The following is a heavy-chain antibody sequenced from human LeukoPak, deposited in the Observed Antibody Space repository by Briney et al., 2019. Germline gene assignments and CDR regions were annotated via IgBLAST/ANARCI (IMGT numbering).Heavy chain of an antibody. Sequence: PSETLSLTCAVYGGSFSGYYWSWIRQPPGKGLEWIGEINHSGSTNYNPSLKSRVTISVDTSKNQFSLKLSSVTAADTAVYYCARGLNWNHNYWGQGTLVTVAS. CDR2: INHSGST. V-gene: IGHV4-34*01. J-gene: IGHJ4*02. D-gene: IGHD1-14*01. CDR3: ARGLNWNHNY. CDR1: GGSFSGYY.